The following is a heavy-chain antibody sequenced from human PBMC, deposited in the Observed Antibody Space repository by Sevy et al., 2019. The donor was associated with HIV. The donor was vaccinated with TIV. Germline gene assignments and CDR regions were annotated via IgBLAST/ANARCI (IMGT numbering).Heavy chain of an antibody. D-gene: IGHD3-3*01. Sequence: GGSLRLSCAASGFTFSSYAMSWVRQAPGKGLEWVSGINSSGGSTYYADSVKGRFTISRDNSKNTLYLQMSSLRPEDTAVYFCAKNPAEWLGYNYYYMDVWGKGATVTVSS. J-gene: IGHJ6*03. CDR3: AKNPAEWLGYNYYYMDV. V-gene: IGHV3-23*01. CDR2: INSSGGST. CDR1: GFTFSSYA.